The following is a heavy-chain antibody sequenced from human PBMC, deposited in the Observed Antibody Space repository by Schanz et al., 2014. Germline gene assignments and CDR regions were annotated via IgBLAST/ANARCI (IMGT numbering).Heavy chain of an antibody. J-gene: IGHJ4*02. Sequence: EVQLVESGGGLVQPGGSLRLSCAASGFTFSGYSMNWVRQAPGKGLEWVAYISSSSSTIHYADSVKGRFTISRDNAKNSLYLQRDSLRDEDTAVYYCARDLPRTFLFDYWGQGTLVTVSS. V-gene: IGHV3-48*02. CDR2: ISSSSSTI. CDR1: GFTFSGYS. CDR3: ARDLPRTFLFDY.